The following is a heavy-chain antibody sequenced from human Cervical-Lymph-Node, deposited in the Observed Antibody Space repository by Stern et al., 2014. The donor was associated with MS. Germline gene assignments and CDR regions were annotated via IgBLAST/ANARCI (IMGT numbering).Heavy chain of an antibody. CDR2: LGNDGTNR. D-gene: IGHD5-24*01. V-gene: IGHV3-30*02. Sequence: QVQLVESGGGVVQPGRSLRLSCAASGFTFSSYGVHWVRQAPGQGLEWVACLGNDGTNRQYADSVKGRFTISRDNSKSSLYLQMDGLSADDTAVYYCAKDTGDGDKYYYYGMDVWGQGTTVTVSS. J-gene: IGHJ6*02. CDR3: AKDTGDGDKYYYYGMDV. CDR1: GFTFSSYG.